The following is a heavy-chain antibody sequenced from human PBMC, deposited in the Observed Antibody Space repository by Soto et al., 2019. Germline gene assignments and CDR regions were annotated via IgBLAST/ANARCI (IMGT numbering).Heavy chain of an antibody. D-gene: IGHD3-22*01. CDR1: GFTFSSDW. CDR3: ARYYYDSSGYDGMDV. J-gene: IGHJ6*02. Sequence: EVQLVESGGGLVQPGGSLRLSCAASGFTFSSDWMHWVRQVPGKGLMWVSRINADGSYTNYADSVKGRFTISRDNAKNTLYLQMSGLRDEDRAVYYCARYYYDSSGYDGMDVWGQGTTVTVSS. CDR2: INADGSYT. V-gene: IGHV3-74*01.